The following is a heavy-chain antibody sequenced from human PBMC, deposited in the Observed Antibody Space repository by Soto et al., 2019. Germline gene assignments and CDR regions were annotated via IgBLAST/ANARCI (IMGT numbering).Heavy chain of an antibody. CDR2: INHSGST. CDR1: GGSFSGYY. V-gene: IGHV4-34*01. Sequence: QVQLQQWGAGLLKPSETLSLTCAVYGGSFSGYYWSWIRQPPGKGLEWIWEINHSGSTNYNPSLKSRVTISVDTSKNQFSLKLSSVTAADTAVYYCASDWGDYGSGSRVDYWGQGTLVTVSS. CDR3: ASDWGDYGSGSRVDY. J-gene: IGHJ4*02. D-gene: IGHD3-10*01.